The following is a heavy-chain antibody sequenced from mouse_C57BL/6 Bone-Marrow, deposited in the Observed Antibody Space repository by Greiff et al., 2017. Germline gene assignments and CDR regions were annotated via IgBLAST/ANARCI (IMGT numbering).Heavy chain of an antibody. V-gene: IGHV1-64*01. Sequence: QVQLQQPGAELVKPGASVKLSCKASGYTFTSYWMHWVKQRPGQGLEWIGMIHPNSGSTNYNEKFKSKATLTVDKSSSTAYMQLSSLTSEDSAVYCCAKERQERGDGRDNWGQGAALTVSS. CDR2: IHPNSGST. J-gene: IGHJ2*01. CDR3: AKERQERGDGRDN. CDR1: GYTFTSYW. D-gene: IGHD2-12*01.